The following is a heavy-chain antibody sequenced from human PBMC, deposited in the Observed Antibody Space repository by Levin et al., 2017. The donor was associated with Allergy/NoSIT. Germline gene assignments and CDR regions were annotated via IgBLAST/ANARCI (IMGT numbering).Heavy chain of an antibody. Sequence: NAGGSLRLSCVGSGFDFSDYSLNWVRRPPGKGLEWVSSISNTAAFMYFSDSVRGRFTISRDNAKKSLSLEMNNLRVEDTGIYYCARVRTKFTGAGRSDYCDVWGRGTLVTVSS. D-gene: IGHD1-14*01. CDR1: GFDFSDYS. V-gene: IGHV3-21*01. CDR3: ARVRTKFTGAGRSDYCDV. CDR2: ISNTAAFM. J-gene: IGHJ4*02.